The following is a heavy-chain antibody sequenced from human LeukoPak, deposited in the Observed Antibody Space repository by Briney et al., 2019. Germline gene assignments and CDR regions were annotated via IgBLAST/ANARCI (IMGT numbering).Heavy chain of an antibody. CDR2: VYTSETT. V-gene: IGHV4-4*07. Sequence: SETLSLTCTVSGGSISSYYWDWIRQPAGKGLEWIGRVYTSETTNYNPSLRSRVTMSVDTSKNQFSLKLTSVTAADTAVYYCARDFDYYDSSGYYGYMDVWGKGTTVTVSS. D-gene: IGHD3-22*01. J-gene: IGHJ6*03. CDR3: ARDFDYYDSSGYYGYMDV. CDR1: GGSISSYY.